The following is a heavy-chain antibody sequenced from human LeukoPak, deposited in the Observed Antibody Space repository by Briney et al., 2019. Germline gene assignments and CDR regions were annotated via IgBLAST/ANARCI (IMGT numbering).Heavy chain of an antibody. V-gene: IGHV3-23*01. J-gene: IGHJ4*02. CDR3: AKDLYGDYASVRIDY. Sequence: GGSLRLSCAASGFTFSSYAMSWVRQAPGKGLEWVSAISGSGDSTYYADSVKGRFTISRDNSKNTLYLQMNSLRAEDTAVYYCAKDLYGDYASVRIDYWGQGTLVTASS. CDR1: GFTFSSYA. D-gene: IGHD4-17*01. CDR2: ISGSGDST.